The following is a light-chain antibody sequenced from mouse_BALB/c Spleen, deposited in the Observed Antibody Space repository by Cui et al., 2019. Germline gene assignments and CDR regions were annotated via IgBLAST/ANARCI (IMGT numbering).Light chain of an antibody. CDR3: QQWSSNPPTWT. V-gene: IGKV4-68*01. J-gene: IGKJ1*01. Sequence: QIVLTQSPALMSASPGEKVTMTCSASSSVSYMYWYQQKPKSSPKPWNYLTSNLASGVPARFSGSGSGASYSLTFSSMETEDAAAYYCQQWSSNPPTWTFGGGTKLEIK. CDR2: LTS. CDR1: SSVSY.